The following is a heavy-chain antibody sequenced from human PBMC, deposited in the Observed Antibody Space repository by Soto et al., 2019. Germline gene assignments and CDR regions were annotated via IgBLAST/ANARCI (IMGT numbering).Heavy chain of an antibody. V-gene: IGHV4-59*08. D-gene: IGHD3-3*01. J-gene: IGHJ3*02. CDR2: IYYSGST. Sequence: PSETLSLTCTVSGGSISSYYWSWIRQPPGKGLEWIGYIYYSGSTNYNPSLKSRVTISVDTSKNQFSLKLSSVTAADTAVYYCARQGKEDYDFWSGYDDAFDIWGQGTMVTVSS. CDR1: GGSISSYY. CDR3: ARQGKEDYDFWSGYDDAFDI.